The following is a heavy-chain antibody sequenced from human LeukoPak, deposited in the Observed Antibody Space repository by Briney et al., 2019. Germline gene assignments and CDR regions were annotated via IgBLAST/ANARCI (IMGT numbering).Heavy chain of an antibody. CDR2: INPSGGST. Sequence: GASVKVSCKASGYTFTSYYMHWVRQAPGQGPEWMGIINPSGGSTSYAQKFQGRVTMTRDMSTSTVYMELSSLRSEDTAVYYCARARKGIAAAGTLDYWGQGTLVTVSS. CDR3: ARARKGIAAAGTLDY. J-gene: IGHJ4*02. CDR1: GYTFTSYY. V-gene: IGHV1-46*01. D-gene: IGHD6-13*01.